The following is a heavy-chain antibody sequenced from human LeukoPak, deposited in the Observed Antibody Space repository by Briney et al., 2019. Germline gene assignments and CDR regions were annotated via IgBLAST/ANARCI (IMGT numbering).Heavy chain of an antibody. CDR3: AREGTAGRYYFDY. CDR2: ISANNGNT. CDR1: GYTFSSHG. J-gene: IGHJ4*02. Sequence: ASVTVSCKASGYTFSSHGITWVRQAPGQGLEWMGWISANNGNTNYAQKLQGRVTVTTDTSTSIAYMELRSLRSDDTAVYYCAREGTAGRYYFDYCGQGTLVTVSS. D-gene: IGHD3-10*01. V-gene: IGHV1-18*01.